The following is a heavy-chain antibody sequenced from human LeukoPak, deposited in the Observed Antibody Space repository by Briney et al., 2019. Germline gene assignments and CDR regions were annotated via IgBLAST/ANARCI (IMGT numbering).Heavy chain of an antibody. CDR1: GYTFTSYG. V-gene: IGHV1-18*01. CDR2: ISAYNGNT. Sequence: ASVKVSCKASGYTFTSYGISWVRQAPGQGLEWMGWISAYNGNTDYAQKLQGRVTMTTDTSTSTAYMELRSLRSDDTAVYYCATAAGRDGYNYPRGYYYGMDVWGQGTTVTVSS. J-gene: IGHJ6*02. D-gene: IGHD5-24*01. CDR3: ATAAGRDGYNYPRGYYYGMDV.